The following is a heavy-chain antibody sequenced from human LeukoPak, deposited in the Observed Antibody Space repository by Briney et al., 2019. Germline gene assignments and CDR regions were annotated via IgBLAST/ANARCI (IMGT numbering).Heavy chain of an antibody. CDR2: IYYSGST. Sequence: SETLSLTCTVSGGSISSYYWSWTRQPPGRGLEWIGYIYYSGSTNYNPSLKSRVTISVDTSKNQFSLKLSSVTAADTAVYYCARYSDCSSTSCYWGDNWFDPWGQGTLVTVSS. V-gene: IGHV4-59*01. CDR1: GGSISSYY. J-gene: IGHJ5*02. CDR3: ARYSDCSSTSCYWGDNWFDP. D-gene: IGHD2-2*01.